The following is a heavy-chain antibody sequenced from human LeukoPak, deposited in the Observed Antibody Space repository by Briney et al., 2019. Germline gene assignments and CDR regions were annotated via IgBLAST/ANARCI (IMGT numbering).Heavy chain of an antibody. CDR3: ARGSSSWPLAEYFQH. D-gene: IGHD6-13*01. CDR1: GYTLTELS. CDR2: FDPEDGET. Sequence: ASVKVSCKVSGYTLTELSMHWVRQAPGKGLEWMGGFDPEDGETIYAQKFQGRVTMTEDTSTDTAYMELSSLRSEDTAVYYCARGSSSWPLAEYFQHWGQGTLVTVSS. J-gene: IGHJ1*01. V-gene: IGHV1-24*01.